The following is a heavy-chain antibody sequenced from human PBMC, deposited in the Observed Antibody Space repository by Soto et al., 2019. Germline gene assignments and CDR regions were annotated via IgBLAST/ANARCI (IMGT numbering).Heavy chain of an antibody. CDR2: IYPSDSDT. V-gene: IGHV5-51*01. J-gene: IGHJ6*02. Sequence: PGESLKISFKGSGYSFSTFWIGWVSQMPGKGLEWIVIIYPSDSDTRYSPSFQGQVTISADQASRTAYLQWSSLKASDSAMYYCARLPQDYYYHGMDVWGQGTKVTVSS. CDR3: ARLPQDYYYHGMDV. CDR1: GYSFSTFW.